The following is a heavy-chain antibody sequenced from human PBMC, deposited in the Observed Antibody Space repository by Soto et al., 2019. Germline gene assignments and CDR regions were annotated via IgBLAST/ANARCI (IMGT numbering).Heavy chain of an antibody. J-gene: IGHJ4*02. CDR2: IFPSGAT. V-gene: IGHV4-30-2*01. Sequence: SETLSLTCGVSGGSLSGATYSWNWIRQPPGKGLEWIGYIFPSGATYYNPSLKSRVTISIDVSKNQFSLSLRSLTAADTAVYYCARSREFDYWSQGTLVTVSS. CDR3: ARSREFDY. CDR1: GGSLSGATYS.